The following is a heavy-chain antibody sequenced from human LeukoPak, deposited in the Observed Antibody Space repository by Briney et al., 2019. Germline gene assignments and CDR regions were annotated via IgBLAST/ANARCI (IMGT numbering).Heavy chain of an antibody. Sequence: ASVKVSCKASGYTFTGYYLHWVRQAPGQGLEWMGWINPSSGAANYAQKLQGRVTITTDTSTSTAYMELRSLRSDDTAVYYCARDWLSSTSCFDPWGQGTLVTVSS. CDR1: GYTFTGYY. CDR3: ARDWLSSTSCFDP. J-gene: IGHJ5*02. CDR2: INPSSGAA. D-gene: IGHD2-2*01. V-gene: IGHV1-2*02.